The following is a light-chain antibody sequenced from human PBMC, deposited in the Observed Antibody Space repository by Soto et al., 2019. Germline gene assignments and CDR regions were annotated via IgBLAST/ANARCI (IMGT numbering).Light chain of an antibody. CDR2: EVS. J-gene: IGLJ2*01. CDR1: NSDVGGYNY. Sequence: QSALTQPASVSGSPGQSITLSCTGTNSDVGGYNYVSWYQQHPGKAPKLMIYEVSNRPSGVSNRFSGSKSGNTASLTISGLQAEDEADYCCSSYRSSTSLVFGGGTKLTVL. V-gene: IGLV2-14*01. CDR3: SSYRSSTSLV.